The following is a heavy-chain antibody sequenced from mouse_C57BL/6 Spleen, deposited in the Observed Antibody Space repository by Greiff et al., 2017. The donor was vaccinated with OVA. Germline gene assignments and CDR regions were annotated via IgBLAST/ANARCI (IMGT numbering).Heavy chain of an antibody. Sequence: EVQLQESGPGLVKPSQSLSLTCSVTGYSITSGYYWNWIRQFPGNKLEWMGYISYDGSNNYNPSLKNRISITRDTSKNQFFLKLNSVTTEDTATYYCARGVYDGYRYWYFDVWGTGTTVTVSS. J-gene: IGHJ1*03. D-gene: IGHD2-3*01. CDR1: GYSITSGYY. CDR3: ARGVYDGYRYWYFDV. CDR2: ISYDGSN. V-gene: IGHV3-6*01.